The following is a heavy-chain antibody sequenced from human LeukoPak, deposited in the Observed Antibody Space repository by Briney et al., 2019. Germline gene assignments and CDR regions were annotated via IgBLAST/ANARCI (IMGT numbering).Heavy chain of an antibody. Sequence: SETLSLTCTVSGGSISTYYWSWIRQPPGKGLEWIGYIYYSGSTNYNPSLKSRVTISVDMSKNQFSLKLSSVTAADTAVYYCPRQIYDFRDWSDPGGQGTLVTVSS. CDR1: GGSISTYY. CDR2: IYYSGST. V-gene: IGHV4-59*08. J-gene: IGHJ5*02. D-gene: IGHD3-3*01. CDR3: PRQIYDFRDWSDP.